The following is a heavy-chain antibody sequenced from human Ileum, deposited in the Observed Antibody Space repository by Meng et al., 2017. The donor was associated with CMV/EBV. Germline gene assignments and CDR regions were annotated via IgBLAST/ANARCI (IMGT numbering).Heavy chain of an antibody. Sequence: VQPQESGPRRAKTSETLSLTCYVSGGSISNYYWSWIRQPAGKGLEWIAHIYTSGTTNYNPSLKSRVTMSVDTSRNQFSLKLTSVTAADTAVYYCARNYGSGNWNFFHYWGQGTLVTVSS. CDR3: ARNYGSGNWNFFHY. CDR1: GGSISNYY. D-gene: IGHD3-10*01. J-gene: IGHJ4*02. V-gene: IGHV4-4*07. CDR2: IYTSGTT.